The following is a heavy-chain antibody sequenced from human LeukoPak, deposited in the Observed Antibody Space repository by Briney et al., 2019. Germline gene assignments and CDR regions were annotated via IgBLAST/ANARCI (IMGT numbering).Heavy chain of an antibody. CDR3: ARAGGGSSSRFDP. Sequence: SETLSLTCTVSGASIRITNYYWSWIRQPPGKGLEWIGYIYYSGSTNYNPSLKSRVTISVDTSKNQFSLKLSSVTAADTAVYYCARAGGGSSSRFDPWGQGTLVTVSS. D-gene: IGHD6-6*01. CDR2: IYYSGST. V-gene: IGHV4-61*01. CDR1: GASIRITNYY. J-gene: IGHJ5*02.